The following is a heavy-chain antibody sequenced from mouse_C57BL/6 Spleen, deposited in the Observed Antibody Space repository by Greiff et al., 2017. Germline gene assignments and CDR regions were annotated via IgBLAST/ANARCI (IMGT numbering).Heavy chain of an antibody. Sequence: QVQLKQSGAELVRPGASVKLSCKASGYTFTDYYINWVKQRPGQGLEWIARIYPGSGNTYYNEKFKGKATLTAEKSSSTAYMQLSSLTSEDSAVNFCARYYSNYGYYAMDYWGQGTSVTVSS. CDR3: ARYYSNYGYYAMDY. J-gene: IGHJ4*01. V-gene: IGHV1-76*01. CDR1: GYTFTDYY. CDR2: IYPGSGNT. D-gene: IGHD2-5*01.